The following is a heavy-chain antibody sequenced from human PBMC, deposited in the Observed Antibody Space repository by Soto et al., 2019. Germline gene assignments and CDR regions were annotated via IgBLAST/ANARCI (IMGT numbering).Heavy chain of an antibody. J-gene: IGHJ6*02. CDR3: ARDGGYCSGGSCYDGMDV. CDR2: IYYSGST. CDR1: GGSVSSGSYY. Sequence: QVQLQESGPGLVKPSETLSLTCTVSGGSVSSGSYYWSWIRQPPGKGLAWIGYIYYSGSTNYNPSLKSRVTISVDTSKNQFSLKLSSVTAADTAVYYCARDGGYCSGGSCYDGMDVWGQGTTVTVSS. D-gene: IGHD2-15*01. V-gene: IGHV4-61*01.